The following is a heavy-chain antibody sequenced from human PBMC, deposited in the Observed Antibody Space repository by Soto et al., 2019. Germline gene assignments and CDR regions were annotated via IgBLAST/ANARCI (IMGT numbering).Heavy chain of an antibody. CDR2: MNEDAKSK. D-gene: IGHD1-20*01. CDR1: GFTFKTYW. CDR3: AAYNTSRHAAFDI. J-gene: IGHJ3*02. Sequence: GGSLGLSCEVSGFTFKTYWMSWVRQAPGKGLEWLANMNEDAKSKYYVDSVKGRFTVLGDSAANSLFLKMASLRAEDTAVYFCAAYNTSRHAAFDIWGRGTLVTVSS. V-gene: IGHV3-7*01.